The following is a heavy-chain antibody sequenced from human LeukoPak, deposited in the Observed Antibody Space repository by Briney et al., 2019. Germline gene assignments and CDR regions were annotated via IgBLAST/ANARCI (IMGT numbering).Heavy chain of an antibody. J-gene: IGHJ4*02. CDR2: ISSGGSII. D-gene: IGHD2-15*01. Sequence: GGSLRLSCEASGFTFSGYKMNWVRQAPGKGLEWVSYISSGGSIIYYADSVKGRFTISRDNANNSLYLQMNSLRAEDTAVYYCARDFRTPWGQGTLVTVSS. CDR1: GFTFSGYK. V-gene: IGHV3-48*03. CDR3: ARDFRTP.